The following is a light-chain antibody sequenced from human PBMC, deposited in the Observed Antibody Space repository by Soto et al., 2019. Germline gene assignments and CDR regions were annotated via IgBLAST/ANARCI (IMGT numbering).Light chain of an antibody. J-gene: IGLJ1*01. Sequence: QSALTQPPSASGSPGQSVTISCTGTSSDVGGYNYVSWYQQHPGKAPKLMIYEVSKRPSGVPDRFSGSKSGNTASLTVSGLQAEDEADYYCSSYAGSNNLGVFGTGTKLNVL. CDR3: SSYAGSNNLGV. CDR1: SSDVGGYNY. CDR2: EVS. V-gene: IGLV2-8*01.